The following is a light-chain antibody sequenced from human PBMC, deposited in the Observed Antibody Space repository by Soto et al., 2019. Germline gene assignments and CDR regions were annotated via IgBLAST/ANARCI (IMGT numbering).Light chain of an antibody. Sequence: EIVLTQSPGTLSLSPGERATLSCRASQSVSSSYLAWYQQKPGQAPRLRIYGASTRATGIPDRFSGSGSGTDFTLTVSRLELEDFAVYYCQQYGSSPATFGQGTRLEIK. CDR3: QQYGSSPAT. CDR2: GAS. CDR1: QSVSSSY. V-gene: IGKV3-20*01. J-gene: IGKJ5*01.